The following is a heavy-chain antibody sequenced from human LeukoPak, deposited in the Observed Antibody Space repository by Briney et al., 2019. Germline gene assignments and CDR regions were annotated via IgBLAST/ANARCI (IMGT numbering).Heavy chain of an antibody. CDR2: IYTSGST. CDR1: GGSISSYY. CDR3: ARDLTMIVVVNHYYYGMDV. Sequence: SKTLSLTCTVSGGSISSYYWSWIRQPAGKGLEWIGRIYTSGSTNYNPSLKSRVTMSVDTSKNQFSLKLSSVTAADTAVYYCARDLTMIVVVNHYYYGMDVWGQGTTVTVSS. D-gene: IGHD3-22*01. J-gene: IGHJ6*02. V-gene: IGHV4-4*07.